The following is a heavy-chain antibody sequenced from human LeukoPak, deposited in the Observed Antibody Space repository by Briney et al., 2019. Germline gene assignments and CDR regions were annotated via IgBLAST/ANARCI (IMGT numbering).Heavy chain of an antibody. CDR1: GGTFSSYA. Sequence: SVKVSFKASGGTFSSYAISWVRQAPGQGLEWMGRIIPILGIANYAQKFQGRVTITADKSTSTAYMELSSLRSEDTAVYYCARYYSNYGVCWGQGTLVTVSS. CDR3: ARYYSNYGVC. CDR2: IIPILGIA. J-gene: IGHJ4*02. V-gene: IGHV1-69*04. D-gene: IGHD4-11*01.